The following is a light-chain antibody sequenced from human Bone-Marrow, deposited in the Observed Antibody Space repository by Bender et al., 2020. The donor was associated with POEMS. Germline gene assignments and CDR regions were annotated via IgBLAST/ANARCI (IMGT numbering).Light chain of an antibody. CDR1: TNDVGSYKL. V-gene: IGLV2-23*02. J-gene: IGLJ3*02. CDR3: CSYVGSYSWV. CDR2: EVI. Sequence: QSALTQPPSASGSPGQSVTISCTGTTNDVGSYKLVSWYQHFPGKAPKLIIYEVIKRPSGVSNRFSGSKSGNTASLTISGLQAEDEADYYCCSYVGSYSWVFGGGTRLTVL.